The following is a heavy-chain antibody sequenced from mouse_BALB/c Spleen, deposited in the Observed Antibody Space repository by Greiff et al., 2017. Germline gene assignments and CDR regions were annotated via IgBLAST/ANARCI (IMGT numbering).Heavy chain of an antibody. V-gene: IGHV6-6*02. CDR1: GFTFSNYW. CDR2: IRLKSNNYAT. J-gene: IGHJ2*01. CDR3: TPSTMITVFDY. Sequence: DVKLVESGGGLVQPGGSMKLSCVASGFTFSNYWMNWVRQSPEKGLEWVAEIRLKSNNYATHYAESVKGRFTISRDDSKSSVYLQMNNLRAEDTGIYYCTPSTMITVFDYWGQGTTLTVSS. D-gene: IGHD2-4*01.